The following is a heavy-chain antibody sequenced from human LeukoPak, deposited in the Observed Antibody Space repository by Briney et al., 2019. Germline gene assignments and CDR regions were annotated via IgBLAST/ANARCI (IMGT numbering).Heavy chain of an antibody. J-gene: IGHJ5*02. Sequence: SETLSLTCTVSGGPISGYYWNWIRQPPGKGLEWIGSIYYSGRTSFNGSLKTRITMSVDTSKNQFSLKLTSVTTADTAVYFCARDSAGDYWLDPWGQGTPVTVSS. CDR1: GGPISGYY. CDR2: IYYSGRT. CDR3: ARDSAGDYWLDP. V-gene: IGHV4-59*01. D-gene: IGHD7-27*01.